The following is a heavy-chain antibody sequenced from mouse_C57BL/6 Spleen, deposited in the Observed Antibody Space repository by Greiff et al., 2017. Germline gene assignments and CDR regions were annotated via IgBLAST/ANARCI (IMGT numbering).Heavy chain of an antibody. V-gene: IGHV7-1*01. CDR3: ARDARFYRYFDV. CDR2: SRNKANDYTT. Sequence: EVQGVESGGGLVQSGRSLRLSCATSGFTFSDFYMEWVRQAPGKGLEWIAASRNKANDYTTEYSASVKGRFIVSRDTSQSILYLQMNALRAEDTAIYYCARDARFYRYFDVWGTGTTVTVSS. J-gene: IGHJ1*03. CDR1: GFTFSDFY.